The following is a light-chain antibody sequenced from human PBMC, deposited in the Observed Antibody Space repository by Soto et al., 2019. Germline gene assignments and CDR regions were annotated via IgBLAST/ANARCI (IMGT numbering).Light chain of an antibody. CDR1: QSISSW. Sequence: FPSTLSASVGDRVTITCRASQSISSWLAWYQEKPGKTPKLLIYDASSLGSGVPSRFSGNGSGTEFPLPISSLQPADFAPYYCQQYNSYSWTLGQGTKVDIK. V-gene: IGKV1-5*01. J-gene: IGKJ1*01. CDR2: DAS. CDR3: QQYNSYSWT.